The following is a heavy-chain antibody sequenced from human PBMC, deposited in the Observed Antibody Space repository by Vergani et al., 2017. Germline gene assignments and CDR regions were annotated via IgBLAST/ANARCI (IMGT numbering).Heavy chain of an antibody. D-gene: IGHD2-15*01. V-gene: IGHV3-15*01. CDR3: TTDNQQSSHGHXSVTNCYGGVFDK. CDR1: GFTFLNAW. CDR2: FTSKTDGVTT. J-gene: IGHJ3*02. Sequence: EVQLVESVGGLVKHGGYPRLSYAASGFTFLNAWMTWVRQFPGKGLEWVGRFTSKTDGVTTYYAVPVKGKFTISRDDSKNTLYLQMNRLKTMDTAVYYCTTDNQQSSHGHXSVTNCYGGVFDKWVQGTVGTVSS.